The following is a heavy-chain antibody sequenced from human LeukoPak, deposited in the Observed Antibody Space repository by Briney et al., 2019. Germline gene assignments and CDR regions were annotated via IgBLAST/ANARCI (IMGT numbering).Heavy chain of an antibody. Sequence: NPSETLSLTCAVYGGSFSGYYWSWIRQPPGKGLEWIGYIYYSGSTNYNPSLKSRVTISVDTSKNQFSLKLSSVTAADTAVYYCARSRDGYNFLAFDIWGQGTMVTVSS. V-gene: IGHV4-59*08. D-gene: IGHD5-12*01. J-gene: IGHJ3*02. CDR2: IYYSGST. CDR3: ARSRDGYNFLAFDI. CDR1: GGSFSGYY.